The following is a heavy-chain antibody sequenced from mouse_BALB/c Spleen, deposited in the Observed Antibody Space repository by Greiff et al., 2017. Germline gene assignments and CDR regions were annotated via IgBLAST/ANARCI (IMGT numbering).Heavy chain of an antibody. J-gene: IGHJ1*01. V-gene: IGHV1-84*02. CDR3: ARRGYYGSSFYWYFDV. CDR2: IYPGSGNT. CDR1: GYTFTDYY. Sequence: LVESGPELVKPGASVKISCKASGYTFTDYYINWVKQKPGQGLEWIGWIYPGSGNTKYNEKFKGKATLTVDTSSSTAYMQLSSLTSEDTAVYFCARRGYYGSSFYWYFDVWGAGTTVTVSS. D-gene: IGHD1-1*01.